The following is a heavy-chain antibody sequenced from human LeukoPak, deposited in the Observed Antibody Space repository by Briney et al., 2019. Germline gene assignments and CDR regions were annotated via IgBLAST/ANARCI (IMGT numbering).Heavy chain of an antibody. J-gene: IGHJ4*02. Sequence: PSETPSLTCAVYGGSFSGYYWSWIRQPPGKGLEWIGEINHSGSTNYNPSLKSRVTISVDTSKNQFSLKLSSVTAADTAVYYCARRGSDYVWGSYRTHYFDYWGQGTLVTVSS. D-gene: IGHD3-16*02. CDR3: ARRGSDYVWGSYRTHYFDY. V-gene: IGHV4-34*01. CDR1: GGSFSGYY. CDR2: INHSGST.